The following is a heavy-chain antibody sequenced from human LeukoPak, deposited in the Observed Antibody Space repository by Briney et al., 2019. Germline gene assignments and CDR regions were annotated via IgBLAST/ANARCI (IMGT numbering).Heavy chain of an antibody. V-gene: IGHV4-34*01. J-gene: IGHJ6*03. CDR2: INHSGST. D-gene: IGHD2-2*01. CDR3: ARTTVVPAVSMDV. CDR1: GGSFSGYY. Sequence: SETLSLTWAVYGGSFSGYYWSWIRQPPGKGLEWIGEINHSGSTNYNPSLKSRVTISVDTSKNQFSLKLSSVTAADTAVYYCARTTVVPAVSMDVWGKGTTVTISS.